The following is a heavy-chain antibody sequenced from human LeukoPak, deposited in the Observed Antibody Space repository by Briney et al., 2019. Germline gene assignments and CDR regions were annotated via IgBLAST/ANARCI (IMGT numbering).Heavy chain of an antibody. CDR2: IYTSGST. CDR3: ARAAPMVYSSSAVDY. D-gene: IGHD6-6*01. CDR1: GGSISSSSYY. J-gene: IGHJ4*02. Sequence: TSETLSLTCTVSGGSISSSSYYWGWIRQPAGKGLEWIGRIYTSGSTNYNPSLKSRVTISVDTSKNQFSLKLSSVTAADTAAYYCARAAPMVYSSSAVDYWGQGTLVTVSS. V-gene: IGHV4-61*02.